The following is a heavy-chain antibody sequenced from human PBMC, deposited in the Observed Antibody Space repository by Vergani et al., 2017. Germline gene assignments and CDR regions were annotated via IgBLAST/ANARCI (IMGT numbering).Heavy chain of an antibody. V-gene: IGHV1-69*01. CDR2: IIPIFGTT. J-gene: IGHJ3*02. CDR3: ARGAMAGNLREDGFDI. CDR1: GGTFSSYA. Sequence: QVQLVQSGAEVKKPGSSVKVSCKASGGTFSSYAISWVRQAPGQGPEWMGGIIPIFGTTNYAQKFQGRVTITADESTSTAQVELGSLRSEDTAVYYCARGAMAGNLREDGFDIWGQGTMVTVSS. D-gene: IGHD6-19*01.